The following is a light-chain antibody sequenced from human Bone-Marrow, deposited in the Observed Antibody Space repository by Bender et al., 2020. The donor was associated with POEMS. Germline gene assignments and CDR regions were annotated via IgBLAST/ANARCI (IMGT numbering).Light chain of an antibody. CDR2: DNN. CDR3: SSYAGSGLWV. J-gene: IGLJ3*02. V-gene: IGLV1-40*01. CDR1: SSNIGSGNG. Sequence: QSVLTQPPSVSGAPGQRVTISCFGSSSNIGSGNGVHWYQQLPGAAPKLLIYDNNNRPSGVPDRFSGSKSGTSASLAITGLQAEDEADYYCSSYAGSGLWVFGGGTKLTVL.